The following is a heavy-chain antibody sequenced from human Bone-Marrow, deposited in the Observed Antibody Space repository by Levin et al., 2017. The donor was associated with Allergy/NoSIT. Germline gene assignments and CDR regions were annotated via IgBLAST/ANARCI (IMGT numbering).Heavy chain of an antibody. Sequence: SETLSLTCTVSGDSVSSHFWNWIRHSPGKGLEWIGYVFHSGSTAYNPSLKSRVTISIDTSTNQLSLKLTSVTAADTALYYCARDVSGTYYTFGVWGQGTVVTVSS. CDR3: ARDVSGTYYTFGV. J-gene: IGHJ3*01. V-gene: IGHV4-59*02. CDR1: GDSVSSHF. D-gene: IGHD1-26*01. CDR2: VFHSGST.